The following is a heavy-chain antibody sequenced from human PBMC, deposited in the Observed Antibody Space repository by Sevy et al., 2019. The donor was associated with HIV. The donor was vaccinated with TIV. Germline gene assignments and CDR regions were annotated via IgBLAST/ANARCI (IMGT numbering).Heavy chain of an antibody. CDR1: GDSVSSNSAA. D-gene: IGHD3-22*01. Sequence: KQSQTLSLTCAISGDSVSSNSAAWNWIRQSPSRGLEWLGRTYYRSKWYNDYAVSVKSRITINPDTSKNQFSLQLNSLTPAETVVYYSARARRITMIVVVPDAFDIWGQGAMLTVSS. V-gene: IGHV6-1*01. J-gene: IGHJ3*02. CDR3: ARARRITMIVVVPDAFDI. CDR2: TYYRSKWYN.